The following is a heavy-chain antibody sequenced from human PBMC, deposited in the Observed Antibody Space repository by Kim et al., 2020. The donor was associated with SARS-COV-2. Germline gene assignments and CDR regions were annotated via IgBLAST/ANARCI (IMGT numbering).Heavy chain of an antibody. J-gene: IGHJ6*02. CDR2: IYTSGST. CDR3: ARVRGYGDYWGGMDV. CDR1: GGSISSGSYY. Sequence: SETLSLTCTVSGGSISSGSYYWSWIRQPAGKGLEWIGRIYTSGSTNYNPSLKSRVTISVDTSKNQFSLKLSSVTAADTAVYYCARVRGYGDYWGGMDVWGQGTTVTVSS. V-gene: IGHV4-61*02. D-gene: IGHD4-17*01.